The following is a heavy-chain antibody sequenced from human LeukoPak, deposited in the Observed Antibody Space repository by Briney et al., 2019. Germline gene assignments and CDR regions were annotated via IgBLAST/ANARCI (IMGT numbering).Heavy chain of an antibody. V-gene: IGHV4-39*07. J-gene: IGHJ3*02. CDR2: IYYSGST. D-gene: IGHD6-13*01. Sequence: SSETLSLTCTVSGGSISSSSYYWGWIRQPPGKGLEWIGSIYYSGSTYYNPSLKSRVTISVDTSKNQFSLKLSSVTAADTAVYYCARHSGGGSWYPRDAFDIWGQGTMVTVSS. CDR3: ARHSGGGSWYPRDAFDI. CDR1: GGSISSSSYY.